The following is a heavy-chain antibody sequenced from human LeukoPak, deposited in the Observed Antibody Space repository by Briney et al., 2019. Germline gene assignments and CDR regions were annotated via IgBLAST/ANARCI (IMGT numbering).Heavy chain of an antibody. V-gene: IGHV3-74*01. Sequence: GGSLRLSCAASGFTFSNYWMHWVRQAPGKGLVWVSRIDSDGSITNYADSVKGRFTISRDNSKNTLYLHMTNLRAEDTAVYYCVRDLGVGNYGDYWGQGTVVTVSS. CDR3: VRDLGVGNYGDY. D-gene: IGHD3-16*01. CDR1: GFTFSNYW. CDR2: IDSDGSIT. J-gene: IGHJ4*02.